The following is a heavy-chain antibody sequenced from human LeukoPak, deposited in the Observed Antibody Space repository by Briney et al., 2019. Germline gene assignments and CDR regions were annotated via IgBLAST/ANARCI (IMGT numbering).Heavy chain of an antibody. Sequence: GASVKVSCKASGYTFTGYYMHWVRQAPGQGLEWMGWIIPNSGGTNYAQKFQGGVTMTRDTSISTAYMELSRLRSDDTAVYYCASGRVWFGEPDHAFDIWGQGTMVTVSS. J-gene: IGHJ3*02. CDR2: IIPNSGGT. CDR1: GYTFTGYY. D-gene: IGHD3-10*01. CDR3: ASGRVWFGEPDHAFDI. V-gene: IGHV1-2*02.